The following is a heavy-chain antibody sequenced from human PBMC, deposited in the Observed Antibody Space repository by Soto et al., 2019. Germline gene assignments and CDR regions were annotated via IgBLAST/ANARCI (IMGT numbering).Heavy chain of an antibody. V-gene: IGHV3-23*01. J-gene: IGHJ3*02. CDR3: AKGILVKPPGTRAFDI. D-gene: IGHD6-13*01. CDR1: GFTFSSYA. CDR2: IGGSGST. Sequence: EVQVLESGGGLVQPGGSLRLSCAASGFTFSSYAMSWVRQAPGKGLEWVSTIGGSGSTYYADSVKGRFTISRDNSNNALYLQMNSLRTGDTAVYYCAKGILVKPPGTRAFDIWGQGTMVIVSS.